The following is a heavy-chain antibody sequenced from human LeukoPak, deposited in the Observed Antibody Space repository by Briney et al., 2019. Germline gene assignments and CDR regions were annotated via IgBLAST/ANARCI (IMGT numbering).Heavy chain of an antibody. CDR3: AAWGYGSGSYHYFDY. Sequence: ASVKVSCKASGYTFTGYYMHWVRQAPGQGLEWMGWINPNSGGTNYAQKFQGGVTMTRDTSISTAYMELSRLRSDDTAVYYCAAWGYGSGSYHYFDYWGQGTLVTVSS. J-gene: IGHJ4*02. CDR2: INPNSGGT. CDR1: GYTFTGYY. D-gene: IGHD3-10*01. V-gene: IGHV1-2*02.